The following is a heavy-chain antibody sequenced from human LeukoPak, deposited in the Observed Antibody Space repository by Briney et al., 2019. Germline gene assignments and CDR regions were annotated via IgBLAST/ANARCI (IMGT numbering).Heavy chain of an antibody. CDR1: GYTFTGYY. V-gene: IGHV1-2*02. J-gene: IGHJ6*03. CDR2: INPNSGGT. D-gene: IGHD5-12*01. CDR3: ARDLTSGYSGYDLAEGGYYYYYMDV. Sequence: GASVKVSCKASGYTFTGYYMHWVRQAPGQGLEWMGWINPNSGGTNYAQKLQGRVTMTTDTSTSTAYMELRSLRSDDTAVYYCARDLTSGYSGYDLAEGGYYYYYMDVWGKGTTVTISS.